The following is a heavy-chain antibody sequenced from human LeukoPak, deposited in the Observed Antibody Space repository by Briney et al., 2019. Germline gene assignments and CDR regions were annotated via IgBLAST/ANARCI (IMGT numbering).Heavy chain of an antibody. CDR1: GGTFSSYA. D-gene: IGHD6-13*01. CDR2: IIPIFGTA. CDR3: ASRSSSLELFAD. J-gene: IGHJ4*02. Sequence: ASVKISCKASGGTFSSYAISWVRQAPGQGLEWMGGIIPIFGTANYAQKFQGRVTITADESTSTAYMELSRLRSDDTAVYYCASRSSSLELFADWGQGTLVTVSS. V-gene: IGHV1-69*13.